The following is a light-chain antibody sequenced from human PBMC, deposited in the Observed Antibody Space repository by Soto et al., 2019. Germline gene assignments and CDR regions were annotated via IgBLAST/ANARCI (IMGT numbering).Light chain of an antibody. CDR3: SSYTNSDTYG. Sequence: QSVLPQPASVSGSPGQSIAISCTGTGSDVAAYNYVSWYQQYPGKAPKLMIYEVSKRPTGVFYRFSGSTSGNTASLTFSGLQAEDELEYYSSSYTNSDTYGFGTGTKVTVL. CDR1: GSDVAAYNY. V-gene: IGLV2-14*01. CDR2: EVS. J-gene: IGLJ1*01.